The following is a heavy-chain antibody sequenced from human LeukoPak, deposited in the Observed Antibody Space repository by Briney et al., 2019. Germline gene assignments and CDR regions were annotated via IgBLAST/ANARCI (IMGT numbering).Heavy chain of an antibody. Sequence: SETLSLTCAVYGGSFSGYYWSWIRQPPGKRLEWIGEINHSGSTNYNPSLKSRVTISVDTSKNQFSLKLSSVTAADTAVYYCARLPTRITMVRGVPDVWGKGTTATVSS. J-gene: IGHJ6*04. CDR1: GGSFSGYY. CDR2: INHSGST. D-gene: IGHD3-10*01. V-gene: IGHV4-34*01. CDR3: ARLPTRITMVRGVPDV.